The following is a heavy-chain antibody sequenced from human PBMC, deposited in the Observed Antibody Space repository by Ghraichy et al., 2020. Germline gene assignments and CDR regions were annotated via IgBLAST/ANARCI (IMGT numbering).Heavy chain of an antibody. CDR3: VKIWNGSDDYFYGMDV. CDR2: VYENGNA. CDR1: GGSLNAVSYY. D-gene: IGHD1-1*01. J-gene: IGHJ6*02. V-gene: IGHV4-39*01. Sequence: SETLSLTCTVSGGSLNAVSYYWVWIRQPPGKTLEWIGSVYENGNAYYKASLKSRTTILVDGSKNQFSLRLHSVTAADTAVYYCVKIWNGSDDYFYGMDVWGRGTTVVVS.